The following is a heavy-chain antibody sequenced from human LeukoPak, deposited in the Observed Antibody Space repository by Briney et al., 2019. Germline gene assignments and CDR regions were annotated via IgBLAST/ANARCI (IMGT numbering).Heavy chain of an antibody. CDR3: ARHGDTAMVTDGVDY. V-gene: IGHV5-51*01. CDR1: GYSFTSYW. J-gene: IGHJ4*02. D-gene: IGHD5-18*01. Sequence: GESLQISCKGSGYSFTSYWIGWVRQLPGKGLEWMGIIFPGDSDTRYSPSFQGQVTISADKSISTAYLQWSSLKASDTAMYYCARHGDTAMVTDGVDYWGQGTLVTVSS. CDR2: IFPGDSDT.